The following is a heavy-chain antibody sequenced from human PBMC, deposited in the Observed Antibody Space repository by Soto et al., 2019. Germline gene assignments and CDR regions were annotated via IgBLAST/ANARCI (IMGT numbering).Heavy chain of an antibody. Sequence: VQLVESGGGLVQPGRSLRLSCAASGFTFDDYAMHWVRQAPGKGLEWVSGISWNSGSIGYADSVKGRFTISRDNAKISLYLSMNSPRAEDTVLYYCVKDSRSADYYGMEVWGKGTTVIVSS. J-gene: IGHJ6*04. CDR1: GFTFDDYA. CDR2: ISWNSGSI. CDR3: VKDSRSADYYGMEV. V-gene: IGHV3-9*01. D-gene: IGHD6-25*01.